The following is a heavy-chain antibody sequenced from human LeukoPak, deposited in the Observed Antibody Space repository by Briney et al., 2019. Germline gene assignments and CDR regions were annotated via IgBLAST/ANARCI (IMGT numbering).Heavy chain of an antibody. J-gene: IGHJ5*02. Sequence: SXXVSCKASGGTFSSYAISWVRQAPGQGLEWMGGIIAIFGTGNYAQKFQGRLTITADESTITAYMELSSLRSEDTAVYSCARDERFDPWGQGTLVTVSS. CDR3: ARDERFDP. V-gene: IGHV1-69*01. CDR2: IIAIFGTG. CDR1: GGTFSSYA.